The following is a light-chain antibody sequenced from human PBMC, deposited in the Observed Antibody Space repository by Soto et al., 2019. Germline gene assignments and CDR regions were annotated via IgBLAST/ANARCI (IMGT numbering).Light chain of an antibody. Sequence: FQMTQSPSSLSASVVDRVTITCRASQSISGYLNWYQQKPGKAPKLLISGASTLQSGVPSRFSGSGSGTEFTLTINSLQSEDFAVYYCQQYDNWPVTFGGGTKV. V-gene: IGKV1-39*01. J-gene: IGKJ4*01. CDR1: QSISGY. CDR3: QQYDNWPVT. CDR2: GAS.